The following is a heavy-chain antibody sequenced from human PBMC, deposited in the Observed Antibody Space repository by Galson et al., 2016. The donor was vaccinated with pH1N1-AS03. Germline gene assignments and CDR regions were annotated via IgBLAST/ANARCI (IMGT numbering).Heavy chain of an antibody. CDR2: IYTTGST. CDR1: GGSISSGNYY. CDR3: AKGRLTYQLLSNWFDP. Sequence: LSLTCTVSGGSISSGNYYWSWIRQPAGKGLEWIGHIYTTGSTNYDPSLKSRVTISMDTSKNQFSLNLSSVTSADTAVYYCAKGRLTYQLLSNWFDPWGQGILVTVSS. J-gene: IGHJ5*02. D-gene: IGHD2-2*01. V-gene: IGHV4-61*09.